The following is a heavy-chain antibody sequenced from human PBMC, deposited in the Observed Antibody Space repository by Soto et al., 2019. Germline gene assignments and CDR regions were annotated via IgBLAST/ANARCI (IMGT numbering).Heavy chain of an antibody. Sequence: PGESLKISCVGSGFSFSRYTVGWVRQVPGKGLEWMGVIHPGDSDTIYSPSFQGQVTISADKSISTAYLQWSSLKASDTAMYYCTLSYGDSYYYYYGMDVWGQGTTVTAP. D-gene: IGHD4-17*01. CDR1: GFSFSRYT. CDR2: IHPGDSDT. CDR3: TLSYGDSYYYYYGMDV. V-gene: IGHV5-51*01. J-gene: IGHJ6*02.